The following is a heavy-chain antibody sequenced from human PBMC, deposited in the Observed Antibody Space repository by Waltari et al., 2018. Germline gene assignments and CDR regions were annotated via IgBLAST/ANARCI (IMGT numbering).Heavy chain of an antibody. CDR3: ARGGEYPGLGRDWYYYGMDV. CDR1: GYTFTSYA. V-gene: IGHV1-3*01. Sequence: QVQLVQSGAEVKKPGASVKVSCKASGYTFTSYAMHWVRQAPGQRLEWMGWINAGNGNTKYSQKFQGRVTITRDTSASTAYMELSSLRSEDTAVYYCARGGEYPGLGRDWYYYGMDVWGQGTTVTVSS. D-gene: IGHD3-9*01. J-gene: IGHJ6*02. CDR2: INAGNGNT.